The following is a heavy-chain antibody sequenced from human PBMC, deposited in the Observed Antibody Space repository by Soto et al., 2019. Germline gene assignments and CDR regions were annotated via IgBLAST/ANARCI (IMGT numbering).Heavy chain of an antibody. V-gene: IGHV4-4*02. D-gene: IGHD6-6*01. CDR1: GGSISSSNW. CDR2: IYHSGST. Sequence: SETLSLTCAVSGGSISSSNWWSWVRQPPGKGLEWIGEIYHSGSTNYNPSLKSRVTISVDTSKNQFSLKLSSVPAADTAVYYCARERPDGARLHPWGQGTLVTVS. J-gene: IGHJ5*02. CDR3: ARERPDGARLHP.